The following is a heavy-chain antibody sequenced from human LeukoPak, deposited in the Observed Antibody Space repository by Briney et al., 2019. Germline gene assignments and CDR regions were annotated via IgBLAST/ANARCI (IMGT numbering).Heavy chain of an antibody. CDR2: ISFDGTNK. D-gene: IGHD3-10*01. V-gene: IGHV3-30-3*01. Sequence: GGSLRLSCEAPGFPFRSYAMHWVRQAPSKGLEWVAVISFDGTNKKYADSVKGRFTISRDSSKNSVYLQMNSLKFEDTAVYFCARERGAGLLWFGEFTHWGQGILVSVSS. CDR1: GFPFRSYA. CDR3: ARERGAGLLWFGEFTH. J-gene: IGHJ4*02.